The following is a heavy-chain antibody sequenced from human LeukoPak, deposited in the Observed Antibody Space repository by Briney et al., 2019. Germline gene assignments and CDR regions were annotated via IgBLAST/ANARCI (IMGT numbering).Heavy chain of an antibody. J-gene: IGHJ4*02. CDR2: ISSDESNK. D-gene: IGHD3-10*01. CDR3: VRVYYYAWGPFDY. Sequence: GGSLRLSCAVSGFTFNMNAMHWVRQAPGTGLEWMAFISSDESNKAHADSVKGRFTISRDNSKYTLYLQMNSLPVEDTVVYYYVRVYYYAWGPFDYWGQGALVTVSS. V-gene: IGHV3-30-3*01. CDR1: GFTFNMNA.